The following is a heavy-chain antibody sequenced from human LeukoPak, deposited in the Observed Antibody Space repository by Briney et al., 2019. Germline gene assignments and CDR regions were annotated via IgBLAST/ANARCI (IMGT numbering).Heavy chain of an antibody. D-gene: IGHD2-2*01. J-gene: IGHJ4*02. CDR3: SRGIATWGLGCRASTSCYVPGY. CDR2: ISSASNYI. V-gene: IGHV3-21*01. Sequence: GGSLRLSCAASGFTFSSYSMIWVRQAPGKGLEWVSSISSASNYIYYADSVKGRFTISRDNAENSLYLQMNSLTVEDTAMYYCSRGIATWGLGCRASTSCYVPGYWGQGTLVTVSS. CDR1: GFTFSSYS.